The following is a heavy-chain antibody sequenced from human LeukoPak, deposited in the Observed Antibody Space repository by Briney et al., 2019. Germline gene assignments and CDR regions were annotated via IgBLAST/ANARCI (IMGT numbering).Heavy chain of an antibody. CDR2: ISSDGSNK. D-gene: IGHD3-10*01. V-gene: IGHV3-30*18. Sequence: GGSLRLSCAASGLSFNSCGMHWVRQAPGKGLEWVTVISSDGSNKYYADSVKGRFTISRDNSKNTLSLQMNSLRTEDTAVFYCAKGSGGSGSFYNHFDCWGQGTLVTVSS. CDR3: AKGSGGSGSFYNHFDC. CDR1: GLSFNSCG. J-gene: IGHJ4*02.